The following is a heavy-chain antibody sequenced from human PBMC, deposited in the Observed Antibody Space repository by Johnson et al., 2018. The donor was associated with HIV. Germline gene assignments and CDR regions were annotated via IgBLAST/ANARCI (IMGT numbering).Heavy chain of an antibody. CDR2: IFSGGTT. CDR1: GFTFSDYY. D-gene: IGHD4-17*01. Sequence: VQLVESGGGLVKPGGSLRLSCTASGFTFSDYYMTWVRQAPGKGLEWVSVIFSGGTTYYADSVKGRFIISRDNSKNTLYLQMNSLRAEDTAVYYCARMTVTSPGFFDIWGQGTMVTVSS. V-gene: IGHV3-66*01. CDR3: ARMTVTSPGFFDI. J-gene: IGHJ3*02.